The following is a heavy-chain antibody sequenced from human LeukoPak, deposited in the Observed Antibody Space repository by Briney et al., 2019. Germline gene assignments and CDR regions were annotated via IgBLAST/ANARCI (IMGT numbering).Heavy chain of an antibody. CDR2: ITSSSSLI. V-gene: IGHV3-21*01. D-gene: IGHD6-13*01. CDR3: VTVGAAARDRAY. CDR1: GFTFTSFS. Sequence: GGSLRLSCAASGFTFTSFSMNWVRQAPGKGLEWVSSITSSSSLIYYADSVKGRFTTSRDNAKSSLYLQMDSLRGDDTAVYYCVTVGAAARDRAYWGQGTLVTVSS. J-gene: IGHJ1*01.